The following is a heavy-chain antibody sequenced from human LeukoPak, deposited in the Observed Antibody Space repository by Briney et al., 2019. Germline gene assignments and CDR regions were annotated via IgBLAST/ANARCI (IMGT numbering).Heavy chain of an antibody. J-gene: IGHJ4*02. D-gene: IGHD2-15*01. CDR2: ISGNGGST. Sequence: GGSLRLSCAASGFTFSSYAMSWVRQAPGKGLEWVSAISGNGGSTYYADSVKGRFTISRDNSKNTLYLQMNSLRAEDTAVYYCAKDQEGVVVVAAFDYWGQGTLVTVSS. V-gene: IGHV3-23*01. CDR1: GFTFSSYA. CDR3: AKDQEGVVVVAAFDY.